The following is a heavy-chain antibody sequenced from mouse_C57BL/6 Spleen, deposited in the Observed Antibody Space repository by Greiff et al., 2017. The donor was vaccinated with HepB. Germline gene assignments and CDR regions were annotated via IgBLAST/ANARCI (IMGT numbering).Heavy chain of an antibody. D-gene: IGHD2-5*01. CDR2: ISSGSSTI. J-gene: IGHJ3*01. CDR1: GFTFSDYG. Sequence: VMLVESGGGLVKPGGSLKLSCAASGFTFSDYGMHWVRQAPEKGLEWVAYISSGSSTIYYAYTVKGRFTISRDNAKNTLFLQMTSLRSEDTAMYYCATYSNLAWFAYWGQGTLVTVSA. V-gene: IGHV5-17*01. CDR3: ATYSNLAWFAY.